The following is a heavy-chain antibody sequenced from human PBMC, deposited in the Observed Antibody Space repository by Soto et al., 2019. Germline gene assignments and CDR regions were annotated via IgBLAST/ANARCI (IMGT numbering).Heavy chain of an antibody. Sequence: ASVKVSCKASGYTFTSYDINWVRQATGQGLEWMGWMNPNSGNTGYAQKFQGRVTMTRNTSISTAYMELSSLRSEDTAVYYCARSPGPVDAFDIWGQGTMVTVSS. CDR3: ARSPGPVDAFDI. CDR2: MNPNSGNT. V-gene: IGHV1-8*01. J-gene: IGHJ3*02. CDR1: GYTFTSYD.